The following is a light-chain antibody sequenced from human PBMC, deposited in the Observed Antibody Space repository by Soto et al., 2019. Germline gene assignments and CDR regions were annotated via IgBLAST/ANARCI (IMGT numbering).Light chain of an antibody. J-gene: IGKJ3*01. CDR3: QEYGSSPGFN. CDR1: QSVSSSY. Sequence: EIVLTQSPGTLSLSPGERATLSCRASQSVSSSYLAWYQQKPGQAPRLLIYGASSMATGIPDRFSGSGSGTDFTLTISTLETEDFPVYYCQEYGSSPGFNFGPGTKVDVK. CDR2: GAS. V-gene: IGKV3-20*01.